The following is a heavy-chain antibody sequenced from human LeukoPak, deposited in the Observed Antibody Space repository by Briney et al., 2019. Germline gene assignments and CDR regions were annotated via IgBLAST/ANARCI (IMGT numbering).Heavy chain of an antibody. Sequence: PGGSLRLSCAASGFTFSSYSMTWVRQAPGKGLEWVSYITSSSNTIYYVDSVQGRFTISRDNAKTSLYLQMDSLRAEDTAVYYCARESSGWYPGFDYWGQGTLVTVSS. CDR1: GFTFSSYS. CDR2: ITSSSNTI. D-gene: IGHD6-19*01. J-gene: IGHJ4*02. CDR3: ARESSGWYPGFDY. V-gene: IGHV3-48*01.